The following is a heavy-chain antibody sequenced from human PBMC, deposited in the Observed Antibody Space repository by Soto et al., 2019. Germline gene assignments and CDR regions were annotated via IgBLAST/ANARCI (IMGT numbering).Heavy chain of an antibody. J-gene: IGHJ3*02. D-gene: IGHD1-26*01. V-gene: IGHV1-69*13. CDR2: IIPIFGTA. CDR1: GGTFSSYA. CDR3: ARTLYSGSYYDAFDI. Sequence: ASVKVSCKASGGTFSSYAISWVRQAPGQGLEWMGGIIPIFGTANYAQKFQGRVTITADESTSTAYMELSSPRSEDTAVYYCARTLYSGSYYDAFDIWGQGTMVAVSS.